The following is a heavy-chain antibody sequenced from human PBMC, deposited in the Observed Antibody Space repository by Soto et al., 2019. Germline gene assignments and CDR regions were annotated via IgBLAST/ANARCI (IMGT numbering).Heavy chain of an antibody. CDR1: GFTFSDYY. CDR3: ERNYNFLRGYQPHHKGLDV. Sequence: GGSLRLSCPASGFTFSDYYMNWIRQAPGKGLDWVAHISSSGRTIEYAGSVNGRFDISRDNAKHKLDQQTSRLTADDTAVYYCERNYNFLRGYQPHHKGLDVRSQRNRVTVSS. J-gene: IGHJ6*02. D-gene: IGHD3-3*01. CDR2: ISSSGRTI. V-gene: IGHV3-11*01.